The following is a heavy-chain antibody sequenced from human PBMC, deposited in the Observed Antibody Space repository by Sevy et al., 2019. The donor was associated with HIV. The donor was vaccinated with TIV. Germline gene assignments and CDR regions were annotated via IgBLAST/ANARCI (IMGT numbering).Heavy chain of an antibody. D-gene: IGHD2-8*02. CDR1: GFPFSNYA. CDR2: LIGGGSRT. Sequence: GGSLRLSCAASGFPFSNYAMSWVRQAPGKGLEWVSTLIGGGSRTYYADSVTGRFIISRCNSRNTLNLQMNSLRAEDTAISYCANRRVQAGLSGGGANFGMDVCGRGTTVTVSS. CDR3: ANRRVQAGLSGGGANFGMDV. J-gene: IGHJ6*02. V-gene: IGHV3-23*01.